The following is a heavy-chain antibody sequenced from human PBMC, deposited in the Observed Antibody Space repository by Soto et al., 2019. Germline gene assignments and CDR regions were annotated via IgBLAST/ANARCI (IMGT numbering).Heavy chain of an antibody. CDR3: ARVVVVADTPYYMDV. Sequence: PGGSLRLSCAASGFTFSSYSMNWVRQAPGKGLEWVSSISSSSSYIYYADSVKGRFTISRDNAKNSLYLQMNSLRAEDTAVYYCARVVVVADTPYYMDVWGKGTTVTV. CDR2: ISSSSSYI. J-gene: IGHJ6*03. CDR1: GFTFSSYS. V-gene: IGHV3-21*01. D-gene: IGHD2-15*01.